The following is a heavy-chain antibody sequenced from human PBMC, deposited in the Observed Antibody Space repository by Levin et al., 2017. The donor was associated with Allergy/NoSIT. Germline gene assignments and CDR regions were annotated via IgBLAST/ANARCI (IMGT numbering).Heavy chain of an antibody. CDR2: ISSSGSTI. V-gene: IGHV3-48*03. D-gene: IGHD6-6*01. Sequence: LSLTCAASGFPFSSYEMNWVRQAPGKGLEWVSYISSSGSTIYYADSVKGRFTISRDNAKNSLYLQMNSLRAEDTAVYYCARDMGYSSSSWGQGTLVTVSS. CDR1: GFPFSSYE. J-gene: IGHJ5*02. CDR3: ARDMGYSSSS.